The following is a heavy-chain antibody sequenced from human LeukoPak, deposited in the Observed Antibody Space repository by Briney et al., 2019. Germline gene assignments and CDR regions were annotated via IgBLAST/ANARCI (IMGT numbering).Heavy chain of an antibody. J-gene: IGHJ3*02. CDR3: ATGPKKPIGPTVREMVAFDI. CDR2: IIPIFGTA. V-gene: IGHV1-69*13. CDR1: GGTFSSYA. D-gene: IGHD3-10*01. Sequence: SSVNVSCKASGGTFSSYAIRWVRQAPAQGLEWMGGIIPIFGTANYAQKFQGRVTITADESTSTAYMELSSLRSEDTAVYYCATGPKKPIGPTVREMVAFDIWGQGTMVTVSS.